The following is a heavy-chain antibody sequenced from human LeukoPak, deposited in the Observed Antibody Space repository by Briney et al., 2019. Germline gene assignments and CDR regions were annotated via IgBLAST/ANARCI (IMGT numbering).Heavy chain of an antibody. CDR2: IRYDGTLI. D-gene: IGHD1/OR15-1a*01. CDR3: AKVMEQWMIGFFHG. J-gene: IGHJ1*01. Sequence: GGSLRLSCAASGFIFSNYGMHWVRQAPGKGLEWVAFIRYDGTLIHYGDSVKGRFTISRDNSQDTLYLQMTSLRPEDTAVYYCAKVMEQWMIGFFHGWGQGTLVTVSS. CDR1: GFIFSNYG. V-gene: IGHV3-30*02.